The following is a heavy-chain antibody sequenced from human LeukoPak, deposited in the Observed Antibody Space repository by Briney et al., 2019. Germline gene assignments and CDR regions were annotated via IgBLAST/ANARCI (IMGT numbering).Heavy chain of an antibody. CDR3: ARGRDRSKAGDH. CDR2: IHPSGIF. V-gene: IGHV4-34*01. CDR1: GGSCDDYY. D-gene: IGHD5-24*01. Sequence: SETLSLTCAVYGGSCDDYYCSWLRQPPEKGLEWIGEIHPSGIFYYNSSLLSRVTISIDTSKSQFSLRLTSVTAADTAFYYCARGRDRSKAGDHWGQGSLVTVSS. J-gene: IGHJ4*02.